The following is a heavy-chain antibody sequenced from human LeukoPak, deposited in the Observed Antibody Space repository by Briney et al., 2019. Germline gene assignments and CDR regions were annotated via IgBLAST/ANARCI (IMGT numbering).Heavy chain of an antibody. CDR1: GFTFDDYA. V-gene: IGHV3-9*03. CDR2: ISWNSGSI. D-gene: IGHD2-2*01. Sequence: GGSLRLSCAASGFTFDDYAMHWVRQAPGKGLEWVSGISWNSGSIVYADSVKGRFTISRDNAKNSLYLQMNSLRAEDMALYYCAKEGIVVVPAAIPEGYYYYYYMDVWGKGTTVTVSS. J-gene: IGHJ6*03. CDR3: AKEGIVVVPAAIPEGYYYYYYMDV.